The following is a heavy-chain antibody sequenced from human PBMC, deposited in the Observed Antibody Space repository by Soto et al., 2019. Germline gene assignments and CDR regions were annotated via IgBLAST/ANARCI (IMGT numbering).Heavy chain of an antibody. V-gene: IGHV1-2*02. D-gene: IGHD6-6*01. J-gene: IGHJ4*02. CDR1: GYIFTGYY. CDR3: ARPLYSSSGY. CDR2: INPNSGGT. Sequence: ASVKVSCKASGYIFTGYYMHWVRQAPGQGLEWMGWINPNSGGTNYAQRFQGRVTMTRDTSISTAYMELSRLRSDDAAVYYCARPLYSSSGYWGQGTLVTVSA.